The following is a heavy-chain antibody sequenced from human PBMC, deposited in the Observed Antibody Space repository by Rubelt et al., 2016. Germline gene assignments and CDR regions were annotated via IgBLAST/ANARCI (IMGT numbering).Heavy chain of an antibody. V-gene: IGHV3-23*01. CDR2: LSGSGGDT. J-gene: IGHJ4*02. D-gene: IGHD3-9*01. CDR3: ARDAEPDILTGYADY. CDR1: NYA. Sequence: NYAMNWVRQAPGKGLEWVSALSGSGGDTFHADSVQGRFTISRDNAKNTLFLQMSSLRVEDTAVYYCARDAEPDILTGYADYWGQGTLVTVSS.